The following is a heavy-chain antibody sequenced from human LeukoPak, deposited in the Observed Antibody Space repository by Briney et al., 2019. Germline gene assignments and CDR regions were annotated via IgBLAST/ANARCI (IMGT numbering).Heavy chain of an antibody. J-gene: IGHJ4*02. CDR2: ISAYNGNT. D-gene: IGHD2-2*01. Sequence: ASVKVSCKASGYTFTSYGISWVRQAPGQGLEWMGWISAYNGNTNYAQELQGRVTMTTDTSTSTAYMELRSLRSDDTAVYYCARDLVPAAMYYFDYWGQGTLVTVSS. CDR1: GYTFTSYG. V-gene: IGHV1-18*01. CDR3: ARDLVPAAMYYFDY.